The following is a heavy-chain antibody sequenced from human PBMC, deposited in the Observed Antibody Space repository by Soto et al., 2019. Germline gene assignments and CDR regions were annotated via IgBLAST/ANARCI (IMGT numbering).Heavy chain of an antibody. D-gene: IGHD2-15*01. CDR1: GFSLSSSGVG. V-gene: IGHV2-5*02. J-gene: IGHJ4*02. CDR2: IYWDDDK. CDR3: ARLVVAGSTYYVDS. Sequence: QITLKESGPTLVKPTQTLTLTCTFSGFSLSSSGVGVGWIRQPPGKALEWLTFIYWDDDKRYSPSLKSRLTITKDTSKNQVVLTLTNMDPVDKATYYWARLVVAGSTYYVDSWGQGTLLTVSS.